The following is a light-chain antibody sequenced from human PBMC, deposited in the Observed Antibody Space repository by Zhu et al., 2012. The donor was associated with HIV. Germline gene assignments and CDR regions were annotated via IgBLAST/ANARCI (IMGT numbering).Light chain of an antibody. J-gene: IGKJ4*01. CDR2: GAS. Sequence: ETVMTQSPATLSVSPGERVTLSCRASESISTDLAWYQQKPGQAPRLLIYGASSRATGIPDRFSGSGSGTDFTLTISRLEPEDFAVYYCQQYGSSPLTFGGGTKVEIK. CDR1: ESISTD. V-gene: IGKV3-20*01. CDR3: QQYGSSPLT.